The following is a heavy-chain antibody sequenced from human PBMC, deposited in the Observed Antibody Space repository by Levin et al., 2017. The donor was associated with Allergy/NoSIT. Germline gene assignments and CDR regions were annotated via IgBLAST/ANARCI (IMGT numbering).Heavy chain of an antibody. CDR2: ISGSGGST. V-gene: IGHV3-23*01. J-gene: IGHJ4*02. CDR3: AKVEVGATDFDY. D-gene: IGHD1-26*01. Sequence: GESLKISCAASGFTFSSYAMSWVRQAPGKGLEWVSAISGSGGSTYYADSVKGRFTISRDNSKNTLYLQMNSLRAEDTAVYYCAKVEVGATDFDYWGQGTLVTVSS. CDR1: GFTFSSYA.